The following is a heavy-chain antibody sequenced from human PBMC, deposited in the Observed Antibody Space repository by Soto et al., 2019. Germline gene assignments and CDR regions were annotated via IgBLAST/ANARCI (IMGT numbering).Heavy chain of an antibody. J-gene: IGHJ4*02. CDR1: DGSISSTTCY. D-gene: IGHD3-10*01. CDR2: IYYSGST. Sequence: SETLSLTCTVSDGSISSTTCYWGWIRQPPGKGLEWIGSIYYSGSTHYNPSLKSRVTISVDTSKNQFSLKLTSVTAADTAVYYCARHKITSLLAYWGQGTLVTVSS. V-gene: IGHV4-39*01. CDR3: ARHKITSLLAY.